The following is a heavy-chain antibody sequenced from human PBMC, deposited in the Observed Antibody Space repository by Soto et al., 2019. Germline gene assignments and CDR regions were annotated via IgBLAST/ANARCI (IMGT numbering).Heavy chain of an antibody. CDR3: ARPRDGWYFDL. Sequence: QVQLVEAGGGVVQPGRSLRLSCAASGFTFSSYAMHWVRQAPGKGLEWVAVISYDGRNKYYADSVKARFTISRDNSKNTLYLQMNSLRTEDTAVYSCARPRDGWYFDLWGRGTLVTVSS. CDR1: GFTFSSYA. J-gene: IGHJ2*01. CDR2: ISYDGRNK. V-gene: IGHV3-30*04.